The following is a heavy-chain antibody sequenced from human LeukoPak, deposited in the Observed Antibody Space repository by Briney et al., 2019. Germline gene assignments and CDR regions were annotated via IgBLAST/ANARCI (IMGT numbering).Heavy chain of an antibody. CDR2: IIPISGTA. D-gene: IGHD4-11*01. J-gene: IGHJ4*02. V-gene: IGHV1-69*05. CDR1: GGTFSDYG. Sequence: ASVKVSCKASGGTFSDYGINWVRQAPGQGLEWMGGIIPISGTANYAQNFQGGVTITTDESTSTAYMELSSLRSEDTAVYFCARPQGDYSNYGTFDYWGQGTLVTVSS. CDR3: ARPQGDYSNYGTFDY.